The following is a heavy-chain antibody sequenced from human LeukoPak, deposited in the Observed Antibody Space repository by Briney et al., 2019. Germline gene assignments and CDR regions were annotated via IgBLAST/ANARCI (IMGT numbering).Heavy chain of an antibody. CDR3: AREGARYSGYDS. V-gene: IGHV4-61*02. D-gene: IGHD5-12*01. CDR2: IYTSGST. J-gene: IGHJ4*02. CDR1: GGSISSGGYS. Sequence: SETLSLTCAVSGGSISSGGYSWSWIRQPPGKGLEWIGRIYTSGSTNYNPSLKSRVTISVDTSKNQFSLKLSSVTAADTAVYYCAREGARYSGYDSWGQGTLVTVSS.